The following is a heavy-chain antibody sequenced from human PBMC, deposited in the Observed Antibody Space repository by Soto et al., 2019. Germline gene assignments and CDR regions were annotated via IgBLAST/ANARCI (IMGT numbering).Heavy chain of an antibody. V-gene: IGHV3-30*18. D-gene: IGHD1-26*01. CDR2: ISYDGSNK. J-gene: IGHJ4*02. CDR3: AKGARGYSGSYFKFDY. CDR1: GFTFSSYG. Sequence: GGSLRLSCAASGFTFSSYGMHWVRQAPGKGLEWVAVISYDGSNKYYADSVKGRFTISRDNSKNTLYLQMNSLRAEDTAVYYCAKGARGYSGSYFKFDYWGQGNLVTVSS.